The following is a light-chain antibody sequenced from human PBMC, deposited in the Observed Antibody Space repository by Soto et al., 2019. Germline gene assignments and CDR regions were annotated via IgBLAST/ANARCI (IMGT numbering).Light chain of an antibody. CDR3: QQYNSYPCT. J-gene: IGKJ1*01. CDR2: DAS. CDR1: QSISSW. Sequence: DIQMTRSRSTLSASVEDIVTPTCRASQSISSWLAWYQQKPGKAPKLLIYDASSLESGVPSRFSGSGSGTEFTLTISSLQPDDFANYYCQQYNSYPCTFGHGALV. V-gene: IGKV1-5*01.